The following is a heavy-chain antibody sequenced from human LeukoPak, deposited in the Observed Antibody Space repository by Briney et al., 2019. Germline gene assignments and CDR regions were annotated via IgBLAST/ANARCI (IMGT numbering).Heavy chain of an antibody. V-gene: IGHV1-2*02. Sequence: GASVKVSCKASGYTFTGYYMHWVRQAPGQGLEWMGWINPNSGGTNYAQKFQGRVTMTRDTSISTAYMELSRLRSDDTAVYYCAKESGSSAAGSSLYWGQGTLVTVSS. J-gene: IGHJ4*02. CDR1: GYTFTGYY. CDR2: INPNSGGT. CDR3: AKESGSSAAGSSLY. D-gene: IGHD2-15*01.